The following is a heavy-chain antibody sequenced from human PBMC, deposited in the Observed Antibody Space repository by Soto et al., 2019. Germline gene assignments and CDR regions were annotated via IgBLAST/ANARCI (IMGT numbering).Heavy chain of an antibody. J-gene: IGHJ6*02. V-gene: IGHV3-48*02. CDR3: ARAVTWGLVV. CDR2: ISRSSTGI. CDR1: GFTFSLYS. Sequence: EVQLVESGGGLVQPGGSLRLSCAASGFTFSLYSMSWVRQAPGKGLEWVSYISRSSTGIHYADSVKGRFTISRDDATNSMHLQMNSRRDGDTAVYYCARAVTWGLVVWGQGTPVSISS. D-gene: IGHD6-19*01.